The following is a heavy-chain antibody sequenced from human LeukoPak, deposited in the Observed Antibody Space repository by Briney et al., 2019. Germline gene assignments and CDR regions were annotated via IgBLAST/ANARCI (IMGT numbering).Heavy chain of an antibody. Sequence: GASVKVSCKASGYTFTSYDINWVRQATGQGLEWMGWMNPNSGNTGYAQKFQGRVTMTRNTSISTAYMELSSLRSEDTAVYYCARSDRGFWSGYYDYYYGMDVWGQGTTVTVSS. CDR1: GYTFTSYD. CDR3: ARSDRGFWSGYYDYYYGMDV. D-gene: IGHD3-3*01. J-gene: IGHJ6*02. CDR2: MNPNSGNT. V-gene: IGHV1-8*01.